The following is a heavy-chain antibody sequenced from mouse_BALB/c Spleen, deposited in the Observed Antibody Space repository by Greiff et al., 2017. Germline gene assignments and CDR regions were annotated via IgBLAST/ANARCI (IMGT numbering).Heavy chain of an antibody. CDR3: ARGEDSAY. Sequence: LQESGPGLVAPSQSLSITCTVSGFSLTSYGVHWVRQPPGKGLEWLGVIWAGGSTNYNSALMSRLSISKDNSKSQVFLKMNSLQTDDTAMYYCARGEDSAYWGQGTLVTVSA. CDR2: IWAGGST. J-gene: IGHJ3*01. CDR1: GFSLTSYG. V-gene: IGHV2-9*02.